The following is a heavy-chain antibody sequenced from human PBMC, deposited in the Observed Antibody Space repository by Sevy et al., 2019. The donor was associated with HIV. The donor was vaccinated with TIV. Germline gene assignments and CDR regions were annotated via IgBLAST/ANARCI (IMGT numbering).Heavy chain of an antibody. J-gene: IGHJ6*02. D-gene: IGHD3-3*01. CDR1: GFTFGDYA. Sequence: GGSLRLSCTASGFTFGDYAMSWLRQAPGKGLEWVGFIKSKTYGGTTEYAAFGKGRFPIPRDDSKSIPYLQMNSLKTEDTALYYCSRVQGTISPYNYFGMDVWGQGTTVTVSS. V-gene: IGHV3-49*03. CDR2: IKSKTYGGTT. CDR3: SRVQGTISPYNYFGMDV.